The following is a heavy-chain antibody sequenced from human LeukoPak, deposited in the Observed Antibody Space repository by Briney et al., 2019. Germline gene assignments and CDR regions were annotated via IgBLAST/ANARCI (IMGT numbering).Heavy chain of an antibody. V-gene: IGHV1-69*13. CDR3: ARVGAYCSSSSCFDY. CDR1: GGSFSSYA. J-gene: IGHJ4*02. CDR2: IVPVFGTP. Sequence: GASVKVSCKASGGSFSSYAISRVRQAPGLGLEWMGGIVPVFGTPNYAQKFQGRLTIIADDSSSTAYMELRSLTSDDTAVYYCARVGAYCSSSSCFDYWDQGTLVTVSS. D-gene: IGHD2-2*01.